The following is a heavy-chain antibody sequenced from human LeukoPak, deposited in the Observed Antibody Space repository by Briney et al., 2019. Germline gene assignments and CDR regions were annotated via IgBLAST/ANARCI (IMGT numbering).Heavy chain of an antibody. CDR2: ISNSSSIT. CDR1: GFSFSSYS. V-gene: IGHV3-48*04. Sequence: PGGSLRLSCAASGFSFSSYSMNWIRQAPGKGLEWVSYISNSSSITHYADFVKGRFTISRDNAKNSLHLQMNSLRAEDTAVYYCARTVSYWGQGTLVTVSS. J-gene: IGHJ4*02. CDR3: ARTVSY. D-gene: IGHD1-14*01.